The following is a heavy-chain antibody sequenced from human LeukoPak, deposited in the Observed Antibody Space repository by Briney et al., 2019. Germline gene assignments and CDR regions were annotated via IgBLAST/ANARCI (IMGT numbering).Heavy chain of an antibody. CDR1: GGSISSSSYY. CDR2: INHSGST. Sequence: SETLSLTCTVSGGSISSSSYYWGWIRQPPGKGLEWIGEINHSGSTNYNPSLKSRVTISVDTSKNQFSLKLSSVTAADTAVYYCARGATMVRAWGQGTLVTVSS. J-gene: IGHJ5*02. V-gene: IGHV4-39*07. CDR3: ARGATMVRA. D-gene: IGHD3-10*01.